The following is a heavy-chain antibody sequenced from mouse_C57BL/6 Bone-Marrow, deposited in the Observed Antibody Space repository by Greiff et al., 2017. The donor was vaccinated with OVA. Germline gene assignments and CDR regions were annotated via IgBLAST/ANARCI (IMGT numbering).Heavy chain of an antibody. J-gene: IGHJ4*01. Sequence: EVQLQQSGAELVRPGASVKLSCTASGFNIKDDYMHWVKQRPEQGLEWIGWIDPENGDTEYASKFQGKATITADTSSNTAYLQLSSLTSEDTAVYYWTTYYYGSYYAMDYWGQGTSVTVSS. D-gene: IGHD1-1*01. V-gene: IGHV14-4*01. CDR3: TTYYYGSYYAMDY. CDR2: IDPENGDT. CDR1: GFNIKDDY.